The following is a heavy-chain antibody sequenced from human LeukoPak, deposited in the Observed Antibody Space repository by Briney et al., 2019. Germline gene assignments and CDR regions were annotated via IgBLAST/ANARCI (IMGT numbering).Heavy chain of an antibody. Sequence: PSETLSLTCTVSGGSISSYYWSWIRQPAGKGLEWIGRIYTSGSTNYNPSLKSRVTMSVDTSKNQFSLKLSSVTAADTAVYYCARVEAEETIFGVVIAHGAFDIWGQGTMVTVSS. D-gene: IGHD3-3*01. CDR3: ARVEAEETIFGVVIAHGAFDI. V-gene: IGHV4-4*07. CDR1: GGSISSYY. CDR2: IYTSGST. J-gene: IGHJ3*02.